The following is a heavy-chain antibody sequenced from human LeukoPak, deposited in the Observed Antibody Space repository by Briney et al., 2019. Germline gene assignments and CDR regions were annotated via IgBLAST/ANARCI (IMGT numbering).Heavy chain of an antibody. CDR3: ARDKMMGATFFDY. V-gene: IGHV3-7*03. J-gene: IGHJ4*02. CDR1: GFMFSSNW. Sequence: GGSLRLSCAASGFMFSSNWMSWVRQAPGKGPEWVANIRQDGNEKYCVDSVKGRFTISRDNAKSSVYLQMNSLRVEDTAVYYCARDKMMGATFFDYWGQGILVTVSS. D-gene: IGHD1-26*01. CDR2: IRQDGNEK.